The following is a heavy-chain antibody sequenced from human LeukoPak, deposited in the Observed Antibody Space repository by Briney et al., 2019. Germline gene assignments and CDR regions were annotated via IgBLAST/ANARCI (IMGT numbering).Heavy chain of an antibody. CDR2: ISSNGGST. CDR3: ARGYSSGWYYYYGMDV. V-gene: IGHV3-64*01. Sequence: QSGGSLRLSCAASGFTFSNYAMYWVRQAPGKGLEYVSAISSNGGSTYYANSVKGRFTISRDNSKNTLYLQMGSLRAEDMAVYYCARGYSSGWYYYYGMDVWGQGTTVTVSS. CDR1: GFTFSNYA. J-gene: IGHJ6*02. D-gene: IGHD6-19*01.